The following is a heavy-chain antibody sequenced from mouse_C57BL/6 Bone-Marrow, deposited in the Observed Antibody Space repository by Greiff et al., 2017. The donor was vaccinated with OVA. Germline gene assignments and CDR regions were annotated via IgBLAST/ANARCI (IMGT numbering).Heavy chain of an antibody. CDR1: GFNIKDYY. V-gene: IGHV14-4*01. Sequence: EVKLQESGAELVRPGASVKLSCTASGFNIKDYYMHWVKERPEQGLEWIGWIDPENGATEYASKCQGKATITADTASKTVYLQLSSLTSEDTAVYYCTTYRYRGQGTTLTVSS. CDR3: TTYRY. J-gene: IGHJ2*01. CDR2: IDPENGAT.